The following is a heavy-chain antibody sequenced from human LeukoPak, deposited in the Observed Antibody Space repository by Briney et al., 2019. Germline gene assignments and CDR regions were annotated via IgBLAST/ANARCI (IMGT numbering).Heavy chain of an antibody. D-gene: IGHD1-20*01. J-gene: IGHJ4*02. V-gene: IGHV3-48*01. CDR1: GFTFSSYS. Sequence: PGGSLRLSCAASGFTFSSYSMNWVRQAPGKGLEWVSYISSSSTIYYADSVKGRFTISGDNAKNSLYLQMNSLRAEDTAVYYCAKDRITGTDDYWGQGTLVTVSS. CDR3: AKDRITGTDDY. CDR2: ISSSSTI.